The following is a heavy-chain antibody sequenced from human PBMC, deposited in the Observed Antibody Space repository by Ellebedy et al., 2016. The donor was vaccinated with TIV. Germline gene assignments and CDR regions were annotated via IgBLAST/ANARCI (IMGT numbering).Heavy chain of an antibody. D-gene: IGHD3-10*01. J-gene: IGHJ4*02. CDR2: YRHHDDSK. CDR1: GFSFSTFD. CDR3: ARDGNHYGSGGLDY. V-gene: IGHV3-23*01. Sequence: GESLKISXAASGFSFSTFDMSWVRQAPGKGLEWVSVYRHHDDSKHYGDSVKGRFTISRDNSKNILYLQMNSLRDDDTAVYYCARDGNHYGSGGLDYWGQGTLVTVSS.